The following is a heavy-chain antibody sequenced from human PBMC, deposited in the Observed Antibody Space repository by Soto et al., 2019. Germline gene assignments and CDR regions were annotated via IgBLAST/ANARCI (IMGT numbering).Heavy chain of an antibody. CDR1: GGSISSGGYY. D-gene: IGHD2-2*01. Sequence: QVQLQESGPGLVKPSQTLSLTCTVSGGSISSGGYYWSWIRQHPGKGLEWIGYIYYSGSTYYTPSLRSRVTISVDTSKNQFSLKLSSVTAADTAVYYCARDRSGLQLPPGNYYYGMDVWGQGTTVTVSS. CDR2: IYYSGST. J-gene: IGHJ6*02. CDR3: ARDRSGLQLPPGNYYYGMDV. V-gene: IGHV4-31*03.